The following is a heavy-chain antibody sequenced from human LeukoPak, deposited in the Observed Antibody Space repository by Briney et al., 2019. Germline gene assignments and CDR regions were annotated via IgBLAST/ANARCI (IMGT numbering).Heavy chain of an antibody. CDR3: AKRSAESSGYFDY. J-gene: IGHJ4*02. D-gene: IGHD6-19*01. CDR2: ITGSGAFT. V-gene: IGHV3-23*01. CDR1: GFTFSSYG. Sequence: GGSLRLSCAASGFTFSSYGMHWVRQAPGKGLEWVAAITGSGAFTDYADSVKGRFTISRDNSKNMLYLQMNSLRAEDTAIYYCAKRSAESSGYFDYWGQGTLVTVSS.